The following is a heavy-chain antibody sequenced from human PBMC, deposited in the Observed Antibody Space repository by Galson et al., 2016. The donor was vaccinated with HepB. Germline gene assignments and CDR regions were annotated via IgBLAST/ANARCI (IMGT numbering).Heavy chain of an antibody. CDR2: TYYRSKWYY. CDR1: GDSVSSKSAT. D-gene: IGHD6-19*01. CDR3: AKSVSVWDARSNAFDM. Sequence: CAISGDSVSSKSATWNWVRQSPSRGLEWLGRTYYRSKWYYDYALSVKGRITINPDTSKNQFSLQLNSVTPEDTAFYYCAKSVSVWDARSNAFDMWGQGTMVTVSS. V-gene: IGHV6-1*01. J-gene: IGHJ3*02.